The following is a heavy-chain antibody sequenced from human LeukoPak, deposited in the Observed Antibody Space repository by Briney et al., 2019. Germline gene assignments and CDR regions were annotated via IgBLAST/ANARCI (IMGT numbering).Heavy chain of an antibody. CDR2: IYSGGST. CDR1: GFTVSSNY. D-gene: IGHD6-25*01. V-gene: IGHV3-66*02. CDR3: AQDPGYPEHFQY. J-gene: IGHJ1*01. Sequence: GGSLRLSCAASGFTVSSNYMSWVRQAPGKGLEWVSVIYSGGSTYYADSVKGRFTISRDNSKNTLYLQMNSLRPEDTAVYYCAQDPGYPEHFQYWGQGTLVTVSS.